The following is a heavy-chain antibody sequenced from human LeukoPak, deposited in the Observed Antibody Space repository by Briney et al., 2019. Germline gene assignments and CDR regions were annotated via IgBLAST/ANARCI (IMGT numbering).Heavy chain of an antibody. D-gene: IGHD6-19*01. Sequence: SETLSLTCAVYGGSFSGYYWSWIRQPPGKGLEWIGEINHSGSTNYNPSLKSRVTISVDTSKNQFSLKLSSVTAADTAVYYCAKGSSGWYYQLVYFDYWGQGTLVTVSS. V-gene: IGHV4-34*01. CDR1: GGSFSGYY. J-gene: IGHJ4*02. CDR2: INHSGST. CDR3: AKGSSGWYYQLVYFDY.